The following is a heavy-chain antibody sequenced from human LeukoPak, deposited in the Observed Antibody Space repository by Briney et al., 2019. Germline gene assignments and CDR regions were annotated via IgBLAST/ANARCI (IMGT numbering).Heavy chain of an antibody. CDR1: GFRFNTYW. J-gene: IGHJ4*02. CDR3: ARPSQQGSSGYYRGAGAYYFDY. V-gene: IGHV4-34*01. Sequence: PGGSLRLSCAASGFRFNTYWMSWIRQPPGKGLEWIGEINHSGSTNYNPSLKSRVTISVDTSKNQFSLKLSSVTAADTAVYYCARPSQQGSSGYYRGAGAYYFDYWGQGTLVTVSS. CDR2: INHSGST. D-gene: IGHD3-22*01.